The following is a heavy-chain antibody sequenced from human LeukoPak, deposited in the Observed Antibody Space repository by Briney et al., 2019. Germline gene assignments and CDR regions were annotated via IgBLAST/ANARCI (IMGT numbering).Heavy chain of an antibody. D-gene: IGHD3-3*01. J-gene: IGHJ4*02. CDR3: ARVQEPTGDPAYYDFWSGLDY. Sequence: GGSLRLSCAASGFTFSSYAMHWVRQAPGKGLGWVAVMSYGGTYKYYADSVKGRFTISRDNSKNTVYLQMNSLRGEDTAVYYCARVQEPTGDPAYYDFWSGLDYWGQGTLVTVSS. V-gene: IGHV3-30-3*01. CDR2: MSYGGTYK. CDR1: GFTFSSYA.